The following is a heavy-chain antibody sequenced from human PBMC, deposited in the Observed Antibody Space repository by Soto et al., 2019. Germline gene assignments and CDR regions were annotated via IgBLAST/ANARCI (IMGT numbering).Heavy chain of an antibody. J-gene: IGHJ5*02. Sequence: GESLKISCTGVGYSFTSYWIGWVRQMPGKGLEWMGIIYPGDSDTRYSPSFQGQVTISADKSITTAYLQWSSLKASDTAMYYCARGYCTTTICDPWFDPWGQGXLGTV. CDR2: IYPGDSDT. CDR1: GYSFTSYW. CDR3: ARGYCTTTICDPWFDP. V-gene: IGHV5-51*01. D-gene: IGHD2-2*01.